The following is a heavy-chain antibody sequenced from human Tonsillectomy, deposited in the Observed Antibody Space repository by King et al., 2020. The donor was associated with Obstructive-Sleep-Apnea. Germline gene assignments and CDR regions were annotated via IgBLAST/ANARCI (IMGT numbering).Heavy chain of an antibody. J-gene: IGHJ4*02. CDR2: IYYSGAT. Sequence: VPLQESGPGLVKPSETLSLTCTVSGGSISSTTYYWGWIRQPPGKGLEWIGNIYYSGATSYNPSLKSRISISLDTSKNQISLNLNSVTAADTAVYFCASYYDFWSGFYSFDSWGQGALVTVSS. D-gene: IGHD3-3*01. CDR3: ASYYDFWSGFYSFDS. V-gene: IGHV4-39*07. CDR1: GGSISSTTYY.